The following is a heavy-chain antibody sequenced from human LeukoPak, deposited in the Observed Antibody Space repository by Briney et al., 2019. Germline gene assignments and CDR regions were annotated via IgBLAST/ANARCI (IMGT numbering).Heavy chain of an antibody. V-gene: IGHV1-2*02. CDR1: GYTFTGYY. CDR2: INPNSGGT. D-gene: IGHD3-16*01. J-gene: IGHJ6*03. CDR3: ARGKGTGEPYYYYMDV. Sequence: GASVKVSCMASGYTFTGYYMHWVRQAPGQGLEGMGWINPNSGGTNYAQKFQGRVTMTRDTSISTAYMELSRLRSDDTAVYYCARGKGTGEPYYYYMDVRGKGTTVTVSS.